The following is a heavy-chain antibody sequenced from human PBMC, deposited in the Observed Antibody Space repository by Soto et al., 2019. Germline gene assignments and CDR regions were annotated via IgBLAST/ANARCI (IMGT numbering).Heavy chain of an antibody. CDR1: GYTFTSYA. CDR3: AREAGYSSSPGGNWFDP. J-gene: IGHJ5*02. Sequence: ASVKVSCKASGYTFTSYAMHWVRQAPGQRLEWMGWINAGNGNTKYSQKFQGRVTITRDTSASTAYMELSSLRSEDTAVYYCAREAGYSSSPGGNWFDPWGQGTLVTVSS. V-gene: IGHV1-3*01. D-gene: IGHD6-6*01. CDR2: INAGNGNT.